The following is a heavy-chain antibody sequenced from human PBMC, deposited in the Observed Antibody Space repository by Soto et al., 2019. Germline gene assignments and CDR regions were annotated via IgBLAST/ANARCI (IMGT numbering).Heavy chain of an antibody. Sequence: SETLSLTCTVSGGSISSYYWSWIRQPPGKGLEWIGYIYYSGSTNYNPSLKSRVTISVDTSKNQFSLRAEDTAVYYCAKAPPRYFDWLSPGYWGQGTLVTVSS. CDR3: AKAPPRYFDWLSPGY. CDR2: IYYSGST. V-gene: IGHV4-59*12. D-gene: IGHD3-9*01. CDR1: GGSISSYY. J-gene: IGHJ4*02.